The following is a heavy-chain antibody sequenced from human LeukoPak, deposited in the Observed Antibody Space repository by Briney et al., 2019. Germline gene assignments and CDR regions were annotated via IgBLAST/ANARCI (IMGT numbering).Heavy chain of an antibody. CDR3: ARDTGTTVTTYSDY. Sequence: GGSLRLSCAGSGFTFSSYDMNWVRQAPGKGLEWVSSISSSSSYIYYADSVKGRFTISRDNAKNSLYLQMNSLRAEDTAVYYCARDTGTTVTTYSDYWGQGTLVTVSS. V-gene: IGHV3-21*01. CDR1: GFTFSSYD. J-gene: IGHJ4*02. D-gene: IGHD4-17*01. CDR2: ISSSSSYI.